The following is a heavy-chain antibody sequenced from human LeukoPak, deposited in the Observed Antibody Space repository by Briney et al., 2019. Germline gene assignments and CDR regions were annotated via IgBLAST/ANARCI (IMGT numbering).Heavy chain of an antibody. Sequence: ASVKVSCKASGGTFSNFAIIWIRQAPGQRLEWMGGIIPFLGRPNYAQMFQGRVTITADESTSTAYMELSSLRSEDTAVYYCARDPPGEYDSSGSWFDPWGRGTLVTVSS. CDR3: ARDPPGEYDSSGSWFDP. CDR2: IIPFLGRP. CDR1: GGTFSNFA. J-gene: IGHJ5*02. V-gene: IGHV1-69*10. D-gene: IGHD3-22*01.